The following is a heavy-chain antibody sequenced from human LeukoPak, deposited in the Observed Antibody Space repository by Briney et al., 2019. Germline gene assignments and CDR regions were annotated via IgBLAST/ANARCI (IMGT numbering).Heavy chain of an antibody. D-gene: IGHD6-13*01. CDR2: IYPGDSDT. V-gene: IGHV5-51*01. CDR1: GYTFTNYW. J-gene: IGHJ1*01. Sequence: GESLEISCEGFGYTFTNYWIGWVRQMPGKGLEWMGIIYPGDSDTRYSPSFQGQVTISADKSISTAYLQWSSLKASDTAMYYCARVGGAAAGPPEYFQHWGQGTLVTVSS. CDR3: ARVGGAAAGPPEYFQH.